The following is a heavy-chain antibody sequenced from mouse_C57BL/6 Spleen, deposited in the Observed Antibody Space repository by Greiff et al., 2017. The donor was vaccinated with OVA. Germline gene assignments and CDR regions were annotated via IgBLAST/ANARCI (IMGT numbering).Heavy chain of an antibody. CDR2: INPNNGGT. CDR1: GYTFTDYN. CDR3: ARSDYDYDGWFAY. V-gene: IGHV1-18*01. Sequence: VQLQQSGPELVKPGASVKIPCKASGYTFTDYNMDWVKQSHGKSLEWIGDINPNNGGTIYNQKFKGKATLTVDKSSSTAYMELRSLTSEDTAVYYCARSDYDYDGWFAYWGQGTLVTVSA. J-gene: IGHJ3*01. D-gene: IGHD2-4*01.